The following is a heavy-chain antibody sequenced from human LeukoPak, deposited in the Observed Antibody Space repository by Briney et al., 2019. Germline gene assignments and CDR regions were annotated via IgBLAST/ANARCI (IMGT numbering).Heavy chain of an antibody. V-gene: IGHV3-21*01. D-gene: IGHD5-24*01. CDR2: ISGTSTYI. J-gene: IGHJ4*02. CDR1: GFTFDKYF. Sequence: GGSLRLSCATSGFTFDKYFIHWVRQAPGKGLDWVSSISGTSTYIDYADSVKGRFTISRDNAKNSLYLQMNSLRVEDTAVYYCVRDHQLRDPGCWGQGTLVTVSS. CDR3: VRDHQLRDPGC.